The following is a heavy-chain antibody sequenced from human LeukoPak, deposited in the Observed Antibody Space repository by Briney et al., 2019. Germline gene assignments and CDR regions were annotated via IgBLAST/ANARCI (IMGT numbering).Heavy chain of an antibody. Sequence: ASVKVSCKAFGYTFTNYYIHWVRQAPGQGLEWMGIINPGGRSTSYAQKFQGRVTMTRDTSTSTVYMELSSLRSEDTAVYYCAREIGPIQLHLWGSAFDYWGQGTLVTVSS. V-gene: IGHV1-46*01. CDR2: INPGGRST. CDR3: AREIGPIQLHLWGSAFDY. J-gene: IGHJ4*02. CDR1: GYTFTNYY. D-gene: IGHD5-24*01.